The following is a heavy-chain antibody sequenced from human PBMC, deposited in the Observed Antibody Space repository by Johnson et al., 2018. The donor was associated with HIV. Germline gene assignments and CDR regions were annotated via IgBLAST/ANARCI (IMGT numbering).Heavy chain of an antibody. CDR2: ISWNSGSI. V-gene: IGHV3-9*01. J-gene: IGHJ3*02. CDR1: GFTFDDYA. D-gene: IGHD6-13*01. CDR3: AKARRIAAAGSLNDAFDI. Sequence: QLVESGGGLVQPGRSLRLSCAASGFTFDDYAMHWVRQAPGKGLEWVSGISWNSGSIGYADSVKGRFPISRDNAKNSLYLQMNSLRAEDTALYYCAKARRIAAAGSLNDAFDIWGQGTMVTVSS.